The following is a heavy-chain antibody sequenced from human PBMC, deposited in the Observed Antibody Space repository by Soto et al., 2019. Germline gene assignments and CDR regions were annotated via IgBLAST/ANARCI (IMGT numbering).Heavy chain of an antibody. Sequence: ASVKVSCKASGYTFTSYGISWVRQAPGQRLEWMGWINAGNGHTKYSQKFQGRVTITRDSSASTAYMELSSLRSEDTAVYYCARGITLPTPLDYWGQGTLVTVSS. CDR1: GYTFTSYG. CDR2: INAGNGHT. D-gene: IGHD1-20*01. J-gene: IGHJ4*02. CDR3: ARGITLPTPLDY. V-gene: IGHV1-3*01.